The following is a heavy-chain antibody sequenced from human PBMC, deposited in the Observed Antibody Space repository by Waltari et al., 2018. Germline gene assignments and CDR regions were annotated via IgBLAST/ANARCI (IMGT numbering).Heavy chain of an antibody. V-gene: IGHV3-30-3*01. CDR2: NSFHGNNK. Sequence: QVQLVESGGGVVQPGKSLRLSCAASGFSIANYAMHWVRQAPGRGFEWGEVNSFHGNNKDYVDSVKGRFTISRDVSKNMVFLQMNGLRNEDAAVYYCARDFDYEELYYNYGMDVWGQGTTVTVSS. D-gene: IGHD4-17*01. J-gene: IGHJ6*02. CDR1: GFSIANYA. CDR3: ARDFDYEELYYNYGMDV.